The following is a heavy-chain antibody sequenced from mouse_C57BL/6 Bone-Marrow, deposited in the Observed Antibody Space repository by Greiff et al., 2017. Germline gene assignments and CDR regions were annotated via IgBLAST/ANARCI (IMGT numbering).Heavy chain of an antibody. CDR2: IYPSDSET. D-gene: IGHD2-4*01. V-gene: IGHV1-61*01. CDR1: GYTFTSYW. J-gene: IGHJ3*01. Sequence: QVQLQQPGAELVRPGSSVKLSCKASGYTFTSYWMDWVKQRPGQGLEWIGNIYPSDSETHYNQKFKDKATLTVDKSSSTAYMQLSSLTSEDSAVYSCAIYYDYDGGSAYWGQGTLVTVSA. CDR3: AIYYDYDGGSAY.